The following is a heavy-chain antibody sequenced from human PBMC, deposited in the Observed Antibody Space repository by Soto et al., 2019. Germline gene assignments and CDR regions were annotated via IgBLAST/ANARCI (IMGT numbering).Heavy chain of an antibody. Sequence: ASVKVSCKASGYTFTTYGFSWVRQAPGQGLEWLGWISGYNGNTNYAQRFQDRVTMTTDTSTSTAYLHLTSLSSDDTALYYCARARMVWGVVTYFFDLWGQGTPVTVSS. J-gene: IGHJ4*02. CDR2: ISGYNGNT. CDR3: ARARMVWGVVTYFFDL. V-gene: IGHV1-18*04. CDR1: GYTFTTYG. D-gene: IGHD3-10*01.